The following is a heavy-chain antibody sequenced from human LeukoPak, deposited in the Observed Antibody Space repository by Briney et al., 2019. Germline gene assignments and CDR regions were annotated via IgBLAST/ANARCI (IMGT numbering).Heavy chain of an antibody. CDR1: GFTFSSYA. CDR3: AKSPVVVQAAPFDY. CDR2: ISGSGGST. V-gene: IGHV3-23*01. Sequence: GGSLRLACAASGFTFSSYAMSWVRQAPGKGLEWVSAISGSGGSTYYADSVKGRFTISRDNSKNTLYLQMNSLRAEDTAVYYCAKSPVVVQAAPFDYWGQGTLVTVSS. D-gene: IGHD2-2*01. J-gene: IGHJ4*02.